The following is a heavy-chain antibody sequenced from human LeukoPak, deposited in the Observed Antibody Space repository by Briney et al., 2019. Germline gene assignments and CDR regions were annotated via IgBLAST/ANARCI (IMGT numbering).Heavy chain of an antibody. CDR1: GFTFSSYA. Sequence: GGSLRLSCAASGFTFSSYAMSWVRQAPGKGLEWVSAISGSGGSTYYADSVKGRFTISRDNSKNTLYLQMNSLRAEDTAVYYCARGYIELAGPQDGMDVWGQGTTVTVSS. CDR2: ISGSGGST. D-gene: IGHD6-19*01. J-gene: IGHJ6*02. V-gene: IGHV3-23*01. CDR3: ARGYIELAGPQDGMDV.